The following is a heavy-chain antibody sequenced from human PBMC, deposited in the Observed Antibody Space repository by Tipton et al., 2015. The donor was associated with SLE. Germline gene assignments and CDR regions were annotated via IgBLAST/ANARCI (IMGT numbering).Heavy chain of an antibody. D-gene: IGHD1-1*01. CDR3: AKDRAPAGRVGYYGRDV. CDR1: GFTFSSYG. Sequence: SLRLSCAASGFTFSSYGMHWVRPAPGKGLEWVAFIRYDGSNKYYADSVKGRFTISRDNSKNTLYLQMNSLRAEDTAVYYCAKDRAPAGRVGYYGRDVWGQGTTVTVSS. J-gene: IGHJ6*02. CDR2: IRYDGSNK. V-gene: IGHV3-30*02.